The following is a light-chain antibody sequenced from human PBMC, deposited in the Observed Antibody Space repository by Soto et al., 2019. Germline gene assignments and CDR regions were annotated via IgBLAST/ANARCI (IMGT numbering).Light chain of an antibody. J-gene: IGLJ1*01. Sequence: QSALTQPASVSGSPGQSITISCTGTRSDVGGYKYVSWYQQHPGKAPKLMIYEVSNRPSGVSNRFSGSKSGNTASLTISGLQAEDDADYYCHSYTSNSTLYVFGTGTKVTVL. CDR2: EVS. CDR3: HSYTSNSTLYV. CDR1: RSDVGGYKY. V-gene: IGLV2-14*01.